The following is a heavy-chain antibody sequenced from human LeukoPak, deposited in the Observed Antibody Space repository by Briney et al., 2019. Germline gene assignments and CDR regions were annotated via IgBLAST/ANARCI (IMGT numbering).Heavy chain of an antibody. D-gene: IGHD7-27*01. CDR3: ARGRPGELDY. V-gene: IGHV4-59*01. J-gene: IGHJ4*02. CDR2: TYYSGST. Sequence: PSETLSLTCTVSGGSISSYYWSWIRQPPGKGLEWIGYTYYSGSTNYNPSLKSRVTISVDTSKNQSSLKLSSVTAADTAVYYCARGRPGELDYWGQGTLVTVSS. CDR1: GGSISSYY.